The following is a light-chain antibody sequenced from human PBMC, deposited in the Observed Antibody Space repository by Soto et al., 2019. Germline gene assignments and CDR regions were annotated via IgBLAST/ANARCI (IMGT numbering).Light chain of an antibody. CDR2: ENN. CDR1: SSNIGNNY. V-gene: IGLV1-51*02. Sequence: QSVLTQPPSVSAAPGQKVTISCSGSSSNIGNNYVSWYQQLPGTAPKLLIYENNKRPSGIPDRFSGSKPGTSATLGITGLQTGDEADYYCGTWDSSLSAGGVVFGGGTKLTVL. J-gene: IGLJ2*01. CDR3: GTWDSSLSAGGVV.